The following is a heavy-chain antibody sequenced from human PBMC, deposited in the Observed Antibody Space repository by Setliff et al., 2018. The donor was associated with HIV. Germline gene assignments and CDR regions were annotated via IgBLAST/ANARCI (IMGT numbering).Heavy chain of an antibody. J-gene: IGHJ6*03. CDR1: GGSISSSSYY. CDR2: IHESGST. Sequence: SETLSLTCTVSGGSISSSSYYWGWIRQPPGKGLEWIGSIHESGSTHYNPSLKSRVTISVDTSKNQFSLKLSSVTAADTAVYYCARDRRGYYYGSGSCYMDVWGTGTTVTVSS. D-gene: IGHD3-10*01. V-gene: IGHV4-39*02. CDR3: ARDRRGYYYGSGSCYMDV.